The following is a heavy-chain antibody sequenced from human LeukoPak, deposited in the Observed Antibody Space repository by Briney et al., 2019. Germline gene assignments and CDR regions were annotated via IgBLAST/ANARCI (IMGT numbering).Heavy chain of an antibody. V-gene: IGHV5-51*01. J-gene: IGHJ4*02. CDR1: GDSFSSYW. D-gene: IGHD2-2*01. CDR2: IPPHDSNT. Sequence: AESLKISCKGSGDSFSSYWIGWVRHMPRKRLEWMWIIPPHDSNTRDSASFQGQVTISADKSISTAYLQWSSLKASDTAIYYCARLMFPTKTGTVVPAYIDYWGQGTLVTVSS. CDR3: ARLMFPTKTGTVVPAYIDY.